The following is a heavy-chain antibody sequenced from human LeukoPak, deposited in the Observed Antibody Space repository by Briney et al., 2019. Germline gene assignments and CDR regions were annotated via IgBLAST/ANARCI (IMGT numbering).Heavy chain of an antibody. CDR1: GFIFSDYY. D-gene: IGHD4-17*01. Sequence: GGSLRLSCPASGFIFSDYYMSWIRQAPGKGLEWVSYISSSSSYINYADSVKGRFTISRDNAKNSLYLQMNSLRAEDTAVYYCARVSCGDSGYFDYWGQRTLVTVSS. J-gene: IGHJ4*02. V-gene: IGHV3-11*06. CDR2: ISSSSSYI. CDR3: ARVSCGDSGYFDY.